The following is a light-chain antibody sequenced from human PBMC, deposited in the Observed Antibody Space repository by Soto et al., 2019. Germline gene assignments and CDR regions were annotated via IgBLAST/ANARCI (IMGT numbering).Light chain of an antibody. CDR2: TAS. J-gene: IGKJ1*01. Sequence: IQMTQSPPSLSASVGDTVTITCRVSQSISSSLNWYQQKPGKAPKLLIYTASNLESGVPSRFSGSGFGTEFTLTISSLQPEDFATYHCHQAYSTPWTFGQGTKVDIK. CDR3: HQAYSTPWT. CDR1: QSISSS. V-gene: IGKV1-39*01.